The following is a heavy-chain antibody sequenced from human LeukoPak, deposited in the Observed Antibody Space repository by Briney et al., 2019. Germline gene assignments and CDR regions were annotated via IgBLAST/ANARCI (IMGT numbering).Heavy chain of an antibody. CDR3: ARDMAVGEMATITDDY. CDR1: GFTFSSYS. J-gene: IGHJ4*02. D-gene: IGHD5-24*01. V-gene: IGHV3-21*01. CDR2: ISSSSGYI. Sequence: PGGSLRLSCAASGFTFSSYSMNWVRQAPGKGLEWVSSISSSSGYIYYADSVKGRFTISRDNTKNSLYLQMNSLRAEDTAVYYCARDMAVGEMATITDDYWGQGTLVTVSS.